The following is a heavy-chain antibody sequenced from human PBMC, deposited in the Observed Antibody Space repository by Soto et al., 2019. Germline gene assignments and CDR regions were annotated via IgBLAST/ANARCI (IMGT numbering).Heavy chain of an antibody. V-gene: IGHV3-23*01. J-gene: IGHJ4*02. Sequence: GGSLRLSCAASAFTFSSYAMSWVRQAPGKGLEWVSAVSGSGDSTYYADSVKGRFTISRDNSKNTVFLQMSSLRAEDTAVYYCARDESSSMYYFANWGQGTLVTVSS. CDR1: AFTFSSYA. D-gene: IGHD6-13*01. CDR3: ARDESSSMYYFAN. CDR2: VSGSGDST.